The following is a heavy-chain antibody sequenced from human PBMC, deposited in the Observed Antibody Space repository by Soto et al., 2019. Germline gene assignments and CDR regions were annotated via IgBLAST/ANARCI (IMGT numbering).Heavy chain of an antibody. CDR2: INSDGSST. D-gene: IGHD3-3*01. J-gene: IGHJ4*02. CDR1: GFTFSSYW. CDR3: ARSQRRRDYDFWSGYPYDYFDY. V-gene: IGHV3-74*01. Sequence: EVQLVESGGGLVQPGGSLRLSCAASGFTFSSYWMHWVRQAPGKGLVWVSRINSDGSSTSYADSVKGRFPISRDNAKNTLYLQMNRLRAEDTAVYYCARSQRRRDYDFWSGYPYDYFDYWGQGTLVTVSS.